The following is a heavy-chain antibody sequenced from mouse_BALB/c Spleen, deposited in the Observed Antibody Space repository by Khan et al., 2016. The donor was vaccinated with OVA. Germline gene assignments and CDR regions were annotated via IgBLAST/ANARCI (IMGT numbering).Heavy chain of an antibody. CDR3: ARAYYANYRETMDY. J-gene: IGHJ4*01. CDR1: GFSLTGYG. CDR2: IWGDGST. V-gene: IGHV2-6-7*01. D-gene: IGHD2-10*01. Sequence: QIQLVQSGPGLVAPSQSLSITCTVSGFSLTGYGVNWVRQPPGKGLEWLGMIWGDGSTDYNSALKSRLSISKDNSKSQVSLKMNSLQIDDTARYYCARAYYANYRETMDYWGQGTSVTVSS.